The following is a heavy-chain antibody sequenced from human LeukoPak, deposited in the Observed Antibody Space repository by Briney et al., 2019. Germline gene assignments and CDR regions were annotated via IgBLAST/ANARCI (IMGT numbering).Heavy chain of an antibody. J-gene: IGHJ4*02. CDR3: AREKPYGDYYFDY. CDR2: INFDGSST. Sequence: GGSLRLSCAASGFPLSSYWMHWVRQVPGEGLVWVSRINFDGSSTNYADSVKGRFTISRDNAKNSLYLQMNSLRAEDTAVYYCAREKPYGDYYFDYWGQGTLVTVSS. D-gene: IGHD4-17*01. CDR1: GFPLSSYW. V-gene: IGHV3-74*01.